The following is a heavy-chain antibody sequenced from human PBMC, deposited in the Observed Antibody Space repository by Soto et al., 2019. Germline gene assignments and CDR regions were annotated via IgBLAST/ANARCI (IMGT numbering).Heavy chain of an antibody. V-gene: IGHV3-48*02. D-gene: IGHD3-22*01. CDR3: ARDYYDSSGYIPSDAFDI. Sequence: GGSLRLSCAASGFTFSSYSMNWVRQAPGKGLEWVSYISSSSSTIYYADSVKGRFTISRDNAKNSLYLQMNSLRDEDTAVYYCARDYYDSSGYIPSDAFDICGQGTMVTVS. J-gene: IGHJ3*02. CDR1: GFTFSSYS. CDR2: ISSSSSTI.